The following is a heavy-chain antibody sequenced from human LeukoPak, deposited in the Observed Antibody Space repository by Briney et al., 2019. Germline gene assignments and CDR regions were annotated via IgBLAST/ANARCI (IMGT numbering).Heavy chain of an antibody. Sequence: SETLSLTCTVSGGSISSYYWSWIRQPPGKGLEWIGYIYYSGSTNYNPSLKSRVTISVDTSKNQFSLKLSSVTAADTAVYYCARRPPGHYYYGMDVWGQGTTVTVSS. CDR2: IYYSGST. J-gene: IGHJ6*02. CDR3: ARRPPGHYYYGMDV. CDR1: GGSISSYY. V-gene: IGHV4-59*01.